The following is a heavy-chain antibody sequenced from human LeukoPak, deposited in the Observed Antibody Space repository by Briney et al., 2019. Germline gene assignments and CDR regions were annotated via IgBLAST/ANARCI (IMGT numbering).Heavy chain of an antibody. J-gene: IGHJ5*02. V-gene: IGHV1-2*02. CDR3: ARGKLARTSEGGFDP. D-gene: IGHD3-10*01. Sequence: GASVKVSCKASGYTFTGYYMHWVRQAPGQGLEWMGWINPNSGGTNYAQKFQGRVTMTRDTSISTAYMELSRLRSDDTAVYYCARGKLARTSEGGFDPWGQETLVTVSS. CDR2: INPNSGGT. CDR1: GYTFTGYY.